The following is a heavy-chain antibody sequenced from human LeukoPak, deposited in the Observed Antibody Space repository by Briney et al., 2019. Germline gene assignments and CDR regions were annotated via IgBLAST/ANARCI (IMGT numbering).Heavy chain of an antibody. Sequence: GSLRLSCAASGFTFSNAWMSWVRQAPGKGLEWVGRIKSKADGGTTDYAAPVKGRFTISRDDSKNTLYLQMNSLKTEDTAVYYCTTDWTLGPLPSGDYWGQGTLVTVSS. CDR2: IKSKADGGTT. J-gene: IGHJ4*02. CDR1: GFTFSNAW. D-gene: IGHD3/OR15-3a*01. V-gene: IGHV3-15*01. CDR3: TTDWTLGPLPSGDY.